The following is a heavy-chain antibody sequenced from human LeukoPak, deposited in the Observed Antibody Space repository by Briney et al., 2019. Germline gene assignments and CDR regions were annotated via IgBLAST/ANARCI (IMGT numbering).Heavy chain of an antibody. V-gene: IGHV3-9*03. CDR1: GFTFDDYA. D-gene: IGHD3-3*01. CDR2: ISRNSGSI. CDR3: AKGGNDFWSGYYA. Sequence: GGSLRLSCAASGFTFDDYAMHWVRQAPGKGLEWVSGISRNSGSIGYADSVKGRFTISRDNAKNSLYLQMNSPRAEDMALYYCAKGGNDFWSGYYAWGQGTLVTVSS. J-gene: IGHJ5*02.